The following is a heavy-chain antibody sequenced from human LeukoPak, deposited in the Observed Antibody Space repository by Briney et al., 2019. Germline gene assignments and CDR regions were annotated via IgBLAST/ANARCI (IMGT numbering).Heavy chain of an antibody. CDR2: ISGSGGST. Sequence: GGSLRLSCAASAFTFSSYGMSWVRQAPGKGLEWVSAISGSGGSTYYADSVKGRFTISRDNSKNTLYLQMNSLRAEDTAVYYCAKDWDIVVVPAGPFDPWGQGTLVTVSS. CDR1: AFTFSSYG. CDR3: AKDWDIVVVPAGPFDP. J-gene: IGHJ5*02. V-gene: IGHV3-23*01. D-gene: IGHD2-2*01.